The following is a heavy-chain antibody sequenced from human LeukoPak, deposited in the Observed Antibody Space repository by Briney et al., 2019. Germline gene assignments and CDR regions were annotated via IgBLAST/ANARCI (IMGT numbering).Heavy chain of an antibody. CDR3: ARDRRVGGAGTTSDY. D-gene: IGHD6-19*01. V-gene: IGHV3-30*02. J-gene: IGHJ4*02. CDR2: IRYDGTNT. Sequence: QPGGSLRLSCAASGFTFNSYGMHWVRQAPVKGLEWVAFIRYDGTNTYYADSVKGRFTISRDNSKNTLYLQMNSLRAEDTAVYYCARDRRVGGAGTTSDYWGQGTLVTVSS. CDR1: GFTFNSYG.